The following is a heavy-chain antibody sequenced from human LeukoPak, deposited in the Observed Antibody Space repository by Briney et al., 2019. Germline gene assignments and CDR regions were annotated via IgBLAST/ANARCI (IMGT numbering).Heavy chain of an antibody. Sequence: ETLSLTCTVPGDSISTYYWSWVRQAPGKGLEWVANIKQDGSEKSYVESVRGRLTISRDNAKNSLYLQLNSLRAEDTALYYCARDNPPDYWGQGTLVTVSS. J-gene: IGHJ4*02. CDR2: IKQDGSEK. CDR1: GDSISTYY. CDR3: ARDNPPDY. V-gene: IGHV3-7*03.